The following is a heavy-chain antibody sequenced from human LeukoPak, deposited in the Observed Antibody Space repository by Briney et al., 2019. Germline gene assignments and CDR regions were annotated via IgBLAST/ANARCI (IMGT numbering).Heavy chain of an antibody. CDR2: ISGSGGST. CDR1: GFTFSSYA. Sequence: GGSLRLSCAASGFTFSSYAMSWVRQAPGKGLEWVSAISGSGGSTYYADSVKGRFTISRDNSKNTLYLQMNSLRAEDTAVYYCAKDQAIAAAGLSLFDYWGQGTLVTVSS. J-gene: IGHJ4*02. CDR3: AKDQAIAAAGLSLFDY. V-gene: IGHV3-23*01. D-gene: IGHD6-13*01.